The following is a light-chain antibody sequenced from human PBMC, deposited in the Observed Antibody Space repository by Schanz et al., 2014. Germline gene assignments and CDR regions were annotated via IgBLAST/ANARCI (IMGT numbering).Light chain of an antibody. CDR2: DAS. Sequence: IQLTQSPSSLSASVGDRVTITCRASQGISSYLAWYQQKPGKAPKLLIYDASRLESGVPSRFSGSGSGTDFTLTISSLHPEDFATYYCQQSYSTPPRYTFGQGTKLEIK. CDR1: QGISSY. CDR3: QQSYSTPPRYT. V-gene: IGKV1-39*01. J-gene: IGKJ2*01.